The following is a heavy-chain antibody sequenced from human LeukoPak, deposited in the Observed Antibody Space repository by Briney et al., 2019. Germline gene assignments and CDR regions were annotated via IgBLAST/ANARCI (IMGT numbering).Heavy chain of an antibody. J-gene: IGHJ4*02. CDR2: IYYSGST. V-gene: IGHV4-59*12. Sequence: PSETLSLTCTVSGGSISSYYWSWIRQPPGKGLEWIGYIYYSGSTNYNPSLKSRVTISVDTSKNQFSLKLSSVTAADTAVYYCARDPYSSGWYTQQDWGQGTLVTVSS. CDR3: ARDPYSSGWYTQQD. CDR1: GGSISSYY. D-gene: IGHD6-19*01.